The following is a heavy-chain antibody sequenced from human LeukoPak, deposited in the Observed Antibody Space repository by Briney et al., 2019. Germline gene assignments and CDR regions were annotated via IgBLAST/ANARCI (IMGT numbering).Heavy chain of an antibody. Sequence: GGSLRLSCTASGFTFSGHWMHWARQLPGKGLVWVSRISPTGSTTSYADSVKGRFTVSRDNAKNTLYLQVNNLRAEDTAVYYRARGPNSNWSGLDFWGQGTLLTVSS. CDR3: ARGPNSNWSGLDF. CDR1: GFTFSGHW. J-gene: IGHJ4*02. D-gene: IGHD6-6*01. CDR2: ISPTGSTT. V-gene: IGHV3-74*01.